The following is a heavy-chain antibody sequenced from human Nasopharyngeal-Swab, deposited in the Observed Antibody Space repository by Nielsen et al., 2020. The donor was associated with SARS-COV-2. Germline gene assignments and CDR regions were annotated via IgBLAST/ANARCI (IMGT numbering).Heavy chain of an antibody. D-gene: IGHD3-9*01. CDR1: GFTFSDYY. CDR3: ARVPRAYYDILTGYSSTYYFDY. CDR2: ISSSGSTI. Sequence: GESLKISCAASGFTFSDYYMSWIRQAPGKGLEWVSYISSSGSTIYYADSVKGRFTIPRDNAKNSLYLQMNSLRAEDTAVYYCARVPRAYYDILTGYSSTYYFDYWGQGTLVTVSS. V-gene: IGHV3-11*01. J-gene: IGHJ4*02.